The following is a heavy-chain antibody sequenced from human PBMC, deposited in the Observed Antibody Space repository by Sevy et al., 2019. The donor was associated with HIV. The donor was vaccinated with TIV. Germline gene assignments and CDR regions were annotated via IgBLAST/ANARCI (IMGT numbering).Heavy chain of an antibody. Sequence: GGSLRLSCAASGFTFSSYAMHWVRQAPGKGLEWVAVISYDGSNKYYADSVKGRFTISRDNSKNTLYLQMNSLRAEDTAVYYCARGTGMITFGGVIEEYFQHWGQGTLVTVSS. CDR1: GFTFSSYA. V-gene: IGHV3-30*04. CDR2: ISYDGSNK. J-gene: IGHJ1*01. CDR3: ARGTGMITFGGVIEEYFQH. D-gene: IGHD3-16*02.